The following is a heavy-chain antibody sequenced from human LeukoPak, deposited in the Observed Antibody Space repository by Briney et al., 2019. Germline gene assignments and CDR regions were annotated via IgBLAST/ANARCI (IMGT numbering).Heavy chain of an antibody. D-gene: IGHD1-1*01. CDR2: INHSGSA. CDR3: ARQVWERIFYY. V-gene: IGHV4-34*01. J-gene: IGHJ4*02. CDR1: GGSFSGYY. Sequence: SETLSLTCAVSGGSFSGYYWTWIRQPPGRGLEWIGEINHSGSANYNPSLKSRVTISLDTSKNQFSLKLSSVTAADTAVYYCARQVWERIFYYWGQGTLVTVSS.